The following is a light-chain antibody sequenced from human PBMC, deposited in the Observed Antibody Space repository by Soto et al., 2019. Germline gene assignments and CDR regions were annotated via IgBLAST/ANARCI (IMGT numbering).Light chain of an antibody. CDR2: GAS. CDR1: HSVNSH. J-gene: IGKJ5*01. CDR3: QQYKNWPL. Sequence: EIVLTQSPGTLSLSPGETAALSFRTSHSVNSHVAWYQQKPGQAPRLLLYGASTRATGIPVRFSGSGFGTEFTLTISSLQSEDFAVYYCQQYKNWPLFGQGTRLEIK. V-gene: IGKV3-15*01.